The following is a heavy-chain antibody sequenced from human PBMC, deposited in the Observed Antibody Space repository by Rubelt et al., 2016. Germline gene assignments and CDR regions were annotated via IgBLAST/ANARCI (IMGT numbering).Heavy chain of an antibody. CDR3: ARNQRKDTAMS. CDR1: GGSFSGYY. J-gene: IGHJ5*02. Sequence: QVQLQQWGAGLLKPSETLSLTCAVYGGSFSGYYWSWIRQPPGKGLEWIGEINHSGSTNYNPSLKSRVTISVDTSKNQFSLKLSSVTAADTAVYYCARNQRKDTAMSWGQGTLVTVSS. CDR2: INHSGST. V-gene: IGHV4-34*01. D-gene: IGHD5-18*01.